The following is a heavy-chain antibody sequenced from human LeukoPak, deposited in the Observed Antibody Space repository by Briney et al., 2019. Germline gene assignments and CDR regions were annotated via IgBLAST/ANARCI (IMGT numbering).Heavy chain of an antibody. V-gene: IGHV3-11*04. CDR2: ISSSGSTI. J-gene: IGHJ4*02. Sequence: GGSLRLSCAASGFTFSDYYMSWIRQAPGKGLEWVSYISSSGSTIYYADSVKGRFTISRDNAKNSLYLQMNSLGAEDTAVYYCARAEYSSGWYFDYWGQGTLVTVSS. CDR1: GFTFSDYY. D-gene: IGHD6-19*01. CDR3: ARAEYSSGWYFDY.